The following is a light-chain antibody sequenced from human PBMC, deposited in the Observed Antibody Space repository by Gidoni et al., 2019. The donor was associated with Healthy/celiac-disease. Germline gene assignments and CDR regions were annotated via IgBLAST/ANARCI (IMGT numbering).Light chain of an antibody. V-gene: IGKV3-15*01. CDR3: QQYNNWPPGT. CDR2: GAS. Sequence: VMTQSPATLSVSPGERATLDCRASQSVTSNLAWYQQKPGQAPRLLIYGASTRATGIPARFSGSGSGTEFTLTISSLQSEDFAVYYCQQYNNWPPGTFGQGTKLDIK. J-gene: IGKJ2*01. CDR1: QSVTSN.